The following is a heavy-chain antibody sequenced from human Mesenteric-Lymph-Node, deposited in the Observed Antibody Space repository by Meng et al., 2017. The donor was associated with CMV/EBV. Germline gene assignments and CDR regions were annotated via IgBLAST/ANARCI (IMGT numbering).Heavy chain of an antibody. CDR2: IYWNDDK. D-gene: IGHD1-1*01. CDR3: AHRRRDVRPYYFDY. J-gene: IGHJ4*02. Sequence: SGPTLVNPTQTLTLTCTFSVFSLTPSGVGVRWVFPPPGTALEWLALIYWNDDKRYSPSLKSRLTITKDTSKNQVVLTMTNMDPVDTATYYCAHRRRDVRPYYFDYWGQGTLVTVSS. V-gene: IGHV2-5*01. CDR1: VFSLTPSGVG.